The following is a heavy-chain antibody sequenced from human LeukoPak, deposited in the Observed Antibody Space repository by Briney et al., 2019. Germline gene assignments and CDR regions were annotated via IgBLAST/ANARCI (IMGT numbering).Heavy chain of an antibody. CDR2: ISSSSTI. D-gene: IGHD6-13*01. Sequence: PGGSLRLSCAASGFTFSSYAMSWVRQAPGKGLEWVSYISSSSTIYYADSVKGRFTISRDNAKNSLYLQMNSLRDEDTAVYYCARDSRIAAAGTFDYWGQGTLVTVSS. CDR3: ARDSRIAAAGTFDY. J-gene: IGHJ4*02. V-gene: IGHV3-48*02. CDR1: GFTFSSYA.